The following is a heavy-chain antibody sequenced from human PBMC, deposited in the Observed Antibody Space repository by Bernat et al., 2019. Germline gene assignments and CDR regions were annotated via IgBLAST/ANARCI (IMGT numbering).Heavy chain of an antibody. V-gene: IGHV3-30*18. CDR2: ISYDGSNK. D-gene: IGHD5-12*01. Sequence: QVQLVESGGGVVQPGRSLRLSCAASGFTFSSYGMHWVRQAPGKGLEWVAVISYDGSNKYYADSVKGRFTISRDNSKNTLYLKMNRLRAEDTAVYYCAKDPGYSGYDWSDYWGQGTLVTVSS. CDR3: AKDPGYSGYDWSDY. CDR1: GFTFSSYG. J-gene: IGHJ4*02.